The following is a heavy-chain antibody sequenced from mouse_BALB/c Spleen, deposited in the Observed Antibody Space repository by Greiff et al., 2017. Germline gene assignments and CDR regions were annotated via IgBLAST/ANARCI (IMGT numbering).Heavy chain of an antibody. V-gene: IGHV5-6-5*01. CDR1: GFTFSSYA. CDR2: ISSGGST. J-gene: IGHJ4*01. Sequence: EVKLQESGGGLVKPGGSLKLSCAASGFTFSSYAMSWVRQTPEKRLEWVASISSGGSTYYPDSVKGRFTISRDNARNILYLQMSSLRSEDTAMYYCARGDDYYAMDYWGQGTSVTVSS. CDR3: ARGDDYYAMDY.